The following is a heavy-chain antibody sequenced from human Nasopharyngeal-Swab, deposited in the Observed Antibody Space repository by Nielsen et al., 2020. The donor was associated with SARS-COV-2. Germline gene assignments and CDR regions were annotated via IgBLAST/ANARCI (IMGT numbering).Heavy chain of an antibody. D-gene: IGHD6-13*01. CDR2: IYHSGST. CDR1: GYSISSGYY. CDR3: ARDLPDIAAAGNLYYYYYYMDV. J-gene: IGHJ6*03. V-gene: IGHV4-38-2*02. Sequence: SETLSLTCTVSGYSISSGYYWGWIRQPPGKGLEWIWSIYHSGSTYYNPSLKSRVTISVDTSKNQFSLKLSSVTAADTAVYYCARDLPDIAAAGNLYYYYYYMDVWGKGTTVTVSS.